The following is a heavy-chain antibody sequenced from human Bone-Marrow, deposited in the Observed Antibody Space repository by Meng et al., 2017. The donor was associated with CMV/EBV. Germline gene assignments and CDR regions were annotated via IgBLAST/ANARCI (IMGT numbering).Heavy chain of an antibody. J-gene: IGHJ6*02. Sequence: GGSLRLSCAASGFTFSSYSMNWVRQAPGKGLEWVSSISSSSSYIYYADSVKGRFTISRDNAKNPLYLQMNSLRAEDTAVYYCARDRGRGSSSLGSYYYYGMDVWGQGTTVTVSS. D-gene: IGHD6-6*01. CDR2: ISSSSSYI. V-gene: IGHV3-21*01. CDR3: ARDRGRGSSSLGSYYYYGMDV. CDR1: GFTFSSYS.